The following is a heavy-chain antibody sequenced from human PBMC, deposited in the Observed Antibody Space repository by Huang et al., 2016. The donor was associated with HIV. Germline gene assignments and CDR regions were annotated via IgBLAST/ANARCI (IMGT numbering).Heavy chain of an antibody. J-gene: IGHJ5*02. D-gene: IGHD6-19*01. V-gene: IGHV3-30*18. Sequence: QLKLVESGGGVVQGGGSLTFSCVAFGFGFRAYGMHWVRQTPGNGLEWVVTISYDGYHKYYKDSLGGRFSISRDNSKKTLNLQMDSLRRDDTAVYFCVKDRVMGGTSGPFDLWGQGSSVTIAP. CDR3: VKDRVMGGTSGPFDL. CDR2: ISYDGYHK. CDR1: GFGFRAYG.